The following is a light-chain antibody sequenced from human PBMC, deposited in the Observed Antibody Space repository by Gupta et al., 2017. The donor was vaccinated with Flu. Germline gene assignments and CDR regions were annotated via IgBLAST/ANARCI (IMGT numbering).Light chain of an antibody. Sequence: EIVLTQCPATLSFSPGERATLYCRASQIVSRDLVWYQQKPGQAPRLLIYDASNRATGVPARFSGTGCGTDFTLTISSLEPEDFAVYYCQQRSIWPPLTFGGGTKVESK. CDR2: DAS. J-gene: IGKJ4*01. CDR1: QIVSRD. V-gene: IGKV3-11*01. CDR3: QQRSIWPPLT.